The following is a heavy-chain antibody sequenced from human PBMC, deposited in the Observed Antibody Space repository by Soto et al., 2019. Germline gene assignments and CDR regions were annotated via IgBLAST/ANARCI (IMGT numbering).Heavy chain of an antibody. CDR2: INHSGST. V-gene: IGHV4-34*01. CDR3: ASSSWYVATNYYYGMDV. D-gene: IGHD6-13*01. J-gene: IGHJ6*02. CDR1: GGSFSGYY. Sequence: SETLSLTCAGYGGSFSGYYWSWIRQPPGKGLEWIGEINHSGSTNYNPSLKSRVTISVDTSKNQFSLKLSSVTAADTAVYYCASSSWYVATNYYYGMDVWGQGTTVTVSS.